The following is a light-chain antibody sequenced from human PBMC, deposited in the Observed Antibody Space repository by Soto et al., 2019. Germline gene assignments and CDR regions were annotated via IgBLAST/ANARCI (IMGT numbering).Light chain of an antibody. CDR2: KAS. CDR1: QSVTSW. J-gene: IGKJ1*01. CDR3: QQYRGYSWT. V-gene: IGKV1-5*03. Sequence: DIQMTQSPSTLSASVGDRVTITCRASQSVTSWLAWYQQKPGKAPNLLIYKASNLEYGVSSRFSGSRYGTEFTLTISSLQPDHFATYYCQQYRGYSWTFGQGTKVEIK.